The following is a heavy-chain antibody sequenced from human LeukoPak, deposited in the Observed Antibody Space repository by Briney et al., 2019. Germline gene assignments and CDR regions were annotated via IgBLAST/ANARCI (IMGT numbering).Heavy chain of an antibody. CDR1: GFTFSSYW. V-gene: IGHV3-74*01. CDR3: AREGYDSSGYYKTDY. J-gene: IGHJ4*02. D-gene: IGHD3-22*01. CDR2: INSDGSST. Sequence: GGSLRLSCAASGFTFSSYWMHWVRQAPAKGLVWVSRINSDGSSTSYADSVKGRFTISRDNAKNTLYLQMNSLRAEDTAVYYCAREGYDSSGYYKTDYWGQGTLVTVSS.